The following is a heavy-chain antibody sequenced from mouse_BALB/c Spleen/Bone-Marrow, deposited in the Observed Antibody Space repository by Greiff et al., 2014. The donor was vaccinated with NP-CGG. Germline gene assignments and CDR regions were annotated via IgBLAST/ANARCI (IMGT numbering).Heavy chain of an antibody. CDR3: ARETNYGRYAMDY. V-gene: IGHV1-77*01. Sequence: QVQLQQSGPELVKPGASVKMSCKASGYTFSDYVISWVKQRTGQGLEWIGEIFPGSGSTYYNEKFKGKATLTADKSSNTAYMQLSSLTSEDSAVYFCARETNYGRYAMDYWGQGTSVTVSS. CDR1: GYTFSDYV. J-gene: IGHJ4*01. D-gene: IGHD1-2*01. CDR2: IFPGSGST.